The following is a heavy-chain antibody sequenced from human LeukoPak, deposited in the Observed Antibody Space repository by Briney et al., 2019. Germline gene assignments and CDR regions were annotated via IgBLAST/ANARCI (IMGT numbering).Heavy chain of an antibody. Sequence: SQTLSLTCGVSGGSVSSGGYSWNWVRQPPGKGLEWIGYVFRDGTTHYNPSLKSRVTISVDTSKNQFSLKLSSVTAADTAVYYCARFYGGNSHFDYWGQGTLVTVSS. V-gene: IGHV4-30-2*05. D-gene: IGHD4-23*01. J-gene: IGHJ4*02. CDR3: ARFYGGNSHFDY. CDR2: VFRDGTT. CDR1: GGSVSSGGYS.